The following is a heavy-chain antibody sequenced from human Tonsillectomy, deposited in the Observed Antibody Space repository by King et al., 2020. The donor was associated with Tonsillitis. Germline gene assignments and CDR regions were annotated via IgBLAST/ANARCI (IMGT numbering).Heavy chain of an antibody. Sequence: VQLVESGGGLVKPGGSLRLSCAASGFTFSTYTMSWVRQAPGKGLEWVSSFSSSSNYIYYADSVKGRFTISRDNAKNSLYLQMNSLRAEDTAVYYCTKGSTYYYDSGAYYGADAFDIWGQGTMVAVSS. D-gene: IGHD3-22*01. J-gene: IGHJ3*02. CDR1: GFTFSTYT. V-gene: IGHV3-21*01. CDR3: TKGSTYYYDSGAYYGADAFDI. CDR2: FSSSSNYI.